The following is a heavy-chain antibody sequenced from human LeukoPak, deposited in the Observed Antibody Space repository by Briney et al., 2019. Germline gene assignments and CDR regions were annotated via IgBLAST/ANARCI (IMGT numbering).Heavy chain of an antibody. CDR2: ISGSGGST. CDR3: ANPLITIFGVVAPMDV. J-gene: IGHJ6*04. V-gene: IGHV3-23*01. CDR1: GFTFSSYA. Sequence: PGGSLRLSCAASGFTFSSYAMSWVRQAPGKGLEWVSAISGSGGSTYYADSVKGRFTISRDNSKNTLYLQMNSLRAEDTAVYYCANPLITIFGVVAPMDVWGKGTTVTVSS. D-gene: IGHD3-3*01.